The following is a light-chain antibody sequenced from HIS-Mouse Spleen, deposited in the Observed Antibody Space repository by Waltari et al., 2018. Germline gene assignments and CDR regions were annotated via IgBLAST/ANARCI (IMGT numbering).Light chain of an antibody. J-gene: IGLJ2*01. CDR3: RAWDSSTAKVV. CDR1: KLGDKY. Sequence: SYELTQPPSVSVSPGQTASITCPGDKLGDKYACWYKQKPGQSPVLVIYQDSKRASGIPERFSGSNSGNTATLTIGGTQAMDEADYYCRAWDSSTAKVVFGGGTKLAVL. CDR2: QDS. V-gene: IGLV3-1*01.